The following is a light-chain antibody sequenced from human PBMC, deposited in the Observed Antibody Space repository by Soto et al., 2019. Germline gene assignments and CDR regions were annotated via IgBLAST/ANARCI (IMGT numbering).Light chain of an antibody. J-gene: IGKJ1*01. CDR2: GAT. V-gene: IGKV3-20*01. Sequence: ELTQSPGSLSLSPGQTATLSCRASQSLGNNYLAWVQQRPGQAPRLLIYGATHWASGVSERFGGSGSGSGFTLTISGVEREDSAVSYCQYYGDSPTFGQGTKVDIK. CDR3: QYYGDSPT. CDR1: QSLGNNY.